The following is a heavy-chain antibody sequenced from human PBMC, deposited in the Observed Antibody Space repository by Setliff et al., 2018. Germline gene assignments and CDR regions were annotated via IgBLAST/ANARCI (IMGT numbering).Heavy chain of an antibody. Sequence: SVKVSCKASGGTFSTYAISWVRQAPGQGLEWMGGIIPIFATANYAQKFQGRVTITADESTSTAYMELSSLRSEDTAVYYCASSRDYNFWSGYYSPLDYWGRGTLVTVSS. CDR3: ASSRDYNFWSGYYSPLDY. CDR2: IIPIFATA. CDR1: GGTFSTYA. J-gene: IGHJ4*02. V-gene: IGHV1-69*13. D-gene: IGHD3-3*01.